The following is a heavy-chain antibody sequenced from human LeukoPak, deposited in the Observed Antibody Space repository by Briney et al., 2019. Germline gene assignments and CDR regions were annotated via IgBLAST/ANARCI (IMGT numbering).Heavy chain of an antibody. CDR2: INPNSGGT. Sequence: ASVKVPRKASGYTFTGYYMHWVRQAPGQGLEWMGWINPNSGGTNYAQRFQGRVTMTRDTSIGTAYMELSRLRSDDTAVYYCARGRDGSCLSWGQGTLVTVSS. D-gene: IGHD2-15*01. J-gene: IGHJ5*02. CDR3: ARGRDGSCLS. CDR1: GYTFTGYY. V-gene: IGHV1-2*02.